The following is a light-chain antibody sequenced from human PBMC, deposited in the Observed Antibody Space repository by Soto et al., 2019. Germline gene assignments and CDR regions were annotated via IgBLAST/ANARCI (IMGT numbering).Light chain of an antibody. V-gene: IGLV1-40*01. CDR1: SSNLGAGYD. Sequence: QSVLTQPPSVSWAPGQRVTLSCTGNSSNLGAGYDVHWYQQLPGAAPKLVIFGNRNRPSGVPERFSGSKSGTSASLAITGLLAEDDADYYCQAYDYSLTASVFGGGTKVTVL. J-gene: IGLJ3*02. CDR2: GNR. CDR3: QAYDYSLTASV.